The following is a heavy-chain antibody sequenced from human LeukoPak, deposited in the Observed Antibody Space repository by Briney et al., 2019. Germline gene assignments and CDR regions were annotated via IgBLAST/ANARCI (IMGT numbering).Heavy chain of an antibody. Sequence: SVKVSCKASGGTFSSYAISWVRQAPGQGLEWMGRIIPIFGTANYAQKFQGRVTITTDESTSTAYMELSSLRSEDTAVYYRARDPSGWVALDYWGQGTLVTVSS. CDR1: GGTFSSYA. CDR2: IIPIFGTA. J-gene: IGHJ4*02. D-gene: IGHD6-19*01. V-gene: IGHV1-69*05. CDR3: ARDPSGWVALDY.